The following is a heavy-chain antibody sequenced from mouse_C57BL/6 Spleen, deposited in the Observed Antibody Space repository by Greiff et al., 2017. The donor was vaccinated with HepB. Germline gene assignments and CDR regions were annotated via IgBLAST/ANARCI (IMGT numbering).Heavy chain of an antibody. V-gene: IGHV3-6*01. J-gene: IGHJ2*01. D-gene: IGHD1-1*01. CDR2: ISYDGSN. Sequence: EVKVEESGPGLVKPSQSLSLTCSVTGYSITSGYYWNWIRQFPGNKLEWMGYISYDGSNNYNPSLKNRISITRDTSKNQFFLKLNSVTTEDTATYYCARVTTVVAPLFDYWGQGTTLTVSS. CDR3: ARVTTVVAPLFDY. CDR1: GYSITSGYY.